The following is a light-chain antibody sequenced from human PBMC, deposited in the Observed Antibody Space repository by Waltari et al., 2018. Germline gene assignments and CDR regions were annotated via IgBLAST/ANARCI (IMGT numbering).Light chain of an antibody. CDR1: QGISSY. Sequence: DRVTITCRASQGISSYLAWYQQKPGKAPKLLIYAASTLQSGVPSRFSGSGSGTDFTLTISCLQSEDFATYYCQQYYSFPVTFGGGTTVEIK. CDR3: QQYYSFPVT. V-gene: IGKV1-8*01. J-gene: IGKJ4*01. CDR2: AAS.